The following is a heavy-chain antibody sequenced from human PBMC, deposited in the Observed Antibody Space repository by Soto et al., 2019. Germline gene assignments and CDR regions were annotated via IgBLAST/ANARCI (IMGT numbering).Heavy chain of an antibody. D-gene: IGHD4-17*01. CDR3: ARDAVTTLSRAFDI. CDR2: IYSGGST. V-gene: IGHV3-53*01. CDR1: GFTVSSNY. Sequence: GGSLRLSCAASGFTVSSNYMSWVRQAPGKGLEWVSVIYSGGSTYYADSVKGRFTISRDNSKNTLYLQMNSLRAEDTAVYYCARDAVTTLSRAFDIWGQGTMVTVSS. J-gene: IGHJ3*02.